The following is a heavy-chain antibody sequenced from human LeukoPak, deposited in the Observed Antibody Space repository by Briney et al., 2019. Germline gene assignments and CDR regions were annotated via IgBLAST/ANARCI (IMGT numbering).Heavy chain of an antibody. CDR2: IYYSGST. J-gene: IGHJ3*02. Sequence: SETLSLTCTVSGGSISSGGYYWSWIRQHPGKGLERIGYIYYSGSTYYNPSLKSRVTISVDTSKNQFSLKLSSVTAADTAVYYCARGGYGDYEDAFDIWGQGTMVTVSS. CDR3: ARGGYGDYEDAFDI. V-gene: IGHV4-31*03. CDR1: GGSISSGGYY. D-gene: IGHD4-17*01.